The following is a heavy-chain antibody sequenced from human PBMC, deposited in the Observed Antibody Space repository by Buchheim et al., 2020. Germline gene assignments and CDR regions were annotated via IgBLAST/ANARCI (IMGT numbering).Heavy chain of an antibody. V-gene: IGHV1-46*01. CDR2: INPSGGST. CDR1: GYTFTSYY. Sequence: QVQLVQSGAEVKKPGASVKVSCKASGYTFTSYYMHWVRQAPGQGLEWMGIINPSGGSTSYAQKFQGRVTITRDTSTSTVYMELSSLRSEDTAVYYCARDACSGGSCYYYGMDVWGQGTT. CDR3: ARDACSGGSCYYYGMDV. D-gene: IGHD2-15*01. J-gene: IGHJ6*02.